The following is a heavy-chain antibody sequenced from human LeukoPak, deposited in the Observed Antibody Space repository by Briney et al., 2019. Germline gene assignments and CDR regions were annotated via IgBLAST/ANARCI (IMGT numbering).Heavy chain of an antibody. CDR2: INHSGST. CDR1: GGSFSGYY. J-gene: IGHJ4*02. D-gene: IGHD6-13*01. V-gene: IGHV4-34*01. CDR3: ASTRSSIAAAEGYYFDY. Sequence: PSETLSLTCAVYGGSFSGYYWSWIRQPPGKGLEWIGEINHSGSTNYNPSLKSRVTISVDTSKNQFSLKLSSVTAADTAVYYCASTRSSIAAAEGYYFDYWGQGTLVTVSS.